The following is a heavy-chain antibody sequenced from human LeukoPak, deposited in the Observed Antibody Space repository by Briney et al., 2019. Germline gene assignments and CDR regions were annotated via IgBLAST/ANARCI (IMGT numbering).Heavy chain of an antibody. Sequence: GGSLRLSCAASGFTFSSYAMHWVRQAPGKGLEWVAVISYDGSNKYYADSVKGRFTISRDNSKNTLYLQMNSLRAEDTAAYYCAKGFVVVPAAPYFDYWGQGTLVTVSS. D-gene: IGHD2-2*01. J-gene: IGHJ4*02. CDR2: ISYDGSNK. CDR1: GFTFSSYA. V-gene: IGHV3-30-3*01. CDR3: AKGFVVVPAAPYFDY.